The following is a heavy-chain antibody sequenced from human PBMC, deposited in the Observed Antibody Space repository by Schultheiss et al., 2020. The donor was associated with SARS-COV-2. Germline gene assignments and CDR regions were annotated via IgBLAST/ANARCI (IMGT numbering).Heavy chain of an antibody. D-gene: IGHD3-10*01. CDR3: ARARLWFGELHYDY. V-gene: IGHV4-59*08. Sequence: SETLSLTCTVSGGSISSYYWSWIRQPPGKGLEWIGYFYYSGNTNYNPSLKSRVTFSVDTSKNQFSLKVTSVTAADTAVYYCARARLWFGELHYDYWGQGTLVTVAS. CDR1: GGSISSYY. J-gene: IGHJ4*02. CDR2: FYYSGNT.